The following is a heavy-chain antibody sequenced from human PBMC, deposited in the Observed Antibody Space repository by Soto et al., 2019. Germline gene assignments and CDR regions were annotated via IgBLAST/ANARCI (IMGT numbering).Heavy chain of an antibody. CDR1: GYTFTSYA. CDR3: ARGYCSSTSCPYYYYYYMDV. J-gene: IGHJ6*03. D-gene: IGHD2-2*01. CDR2: INAGNGNT. V-gene: IGHV1-3*01. Sequence: ASVKVSCKASGYTFTSYAMHWVRQAPGQRLEWMGWINAGNGNTKYSQKFQGRVTITRDTSASTAYMELSSLRSEDTAVYYCARGYCSSTSCPYYYYYYMDVWGKGTTLTVSS.